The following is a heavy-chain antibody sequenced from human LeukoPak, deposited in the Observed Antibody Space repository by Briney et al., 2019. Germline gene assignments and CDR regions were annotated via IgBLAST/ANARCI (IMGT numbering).Heavy chain of an antibody. CDR2: INHSGST. CDR3: ARVSPNEYYDFWSGSRKGWFDP. CDR1: GGSFSGYY. Sequence: SETLSLTCAVYGGSFSGYYWSWLRQPPGKGLEWIGEINHSGSTNYNPSLKSRVTISVDTSKNQFSLKLSSVTAADTAVYYCARVSPNEYYDFWSGSRKGWFDPWGQGTLVTVSS. V-gene: IGHV4-34*01. J-gene: IGHJ5*02. D-gene: IGHD3-3*01.